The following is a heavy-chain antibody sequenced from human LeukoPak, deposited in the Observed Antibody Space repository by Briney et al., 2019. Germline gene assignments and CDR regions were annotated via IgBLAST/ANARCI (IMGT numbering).Heavy chain of an antibody. J-gene: IGHJ4*02. V-gene: IGHV1-8*03. CDR3: ARGAAGYSSSWPDY. Sequence: GASVKVSCKASGYTFTSYDINWVRQATGQGLEWMGWMNPNSGNTGYAQKFQGRVTITRNTSISTAYMELSSLRSEDTAVYYRARGAAGYSSSWPDYWGQGTLVTVSS. CDR2: MNPNSGNT. CDR1: GYTFTSYD. D-gene: IGHD6-13*01.